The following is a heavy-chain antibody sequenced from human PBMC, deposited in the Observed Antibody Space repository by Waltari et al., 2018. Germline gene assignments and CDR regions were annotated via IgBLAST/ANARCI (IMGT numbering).Heavy chain of an antibody. D-gene: IGHD1-26*01. CDR2: IYYSGGT. Sequence: QVQLQESGPGLLRPSETLSLICTVSGGSMTSYYWSWVRQPPGKGLEWIGDIYYSGGTKYNPSIKSRVTISVDTSKNLFSLMWSCVTAADTAVYYCARHVGKWGWDYWGQGTPVTVSS. V-gene: IGHV4-59*08. CDR3: ARHVGKWGWDY. CDR1: GGSMTSYY. J-gene: IGHJ4*02.